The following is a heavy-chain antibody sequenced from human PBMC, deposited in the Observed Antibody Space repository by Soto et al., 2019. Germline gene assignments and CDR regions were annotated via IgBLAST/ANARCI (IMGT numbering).Heavy chain of an antibody. D-gene: IGHD6-6*01. V-gene: IGHV4-61*01. CDR3: ARDHSVAARSYYYLDL. J-gene: IGHJ2*01. CDR1: GGSVSSGPYY. CDR2: IFYSGDT. Sequence: PSDTLSLTCTVSGGSVSSGPYYWNWIRQPPGKGLEWIGHIFYSGDTKYNPSLKNRVTISVDTSKSQFSLRLSSVTAADTAVYYCARDHSVAARSYYYLDLWGRGTLVTVSS.